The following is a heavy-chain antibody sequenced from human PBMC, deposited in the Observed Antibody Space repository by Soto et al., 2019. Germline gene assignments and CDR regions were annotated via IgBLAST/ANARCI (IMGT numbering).Heavy chain of an antibody. CDR3: AEDGSRPNNYFYMDV. CDR2: IIHSGREP. CDR1: GFTFGRHA. J-gene: IGHJ6*03. V-gene: IGHV3-23*01. Sequence: EVQLLESGGGLVQPGGSLRLSCVASGFTFGRHAMTWVRQAPGKGLEWVSTIIHSGREPYYAVSVKGGFTISRHNSKNTVYLEMFSLSAEDTDVYYCAEDGSRPNNYFYMDVWGTGAKIPVSS. D-gene: IGHD3-10*01.